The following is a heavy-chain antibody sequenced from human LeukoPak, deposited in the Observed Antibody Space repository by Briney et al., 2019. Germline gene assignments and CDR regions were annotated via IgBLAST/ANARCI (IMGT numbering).Heavy chain of an antibody. J-gene: IGHJ4*02. V-gene: IGHV4-59*01. CDR1: GGSISSYC. CDR2: IYYSGST. Sequence: SETLSLTCTVSGGSISSYCGSCIRQPPGNGVECTGYIYYSGSTNYNPSLKSRVTISVDTSKNQFSLKLRSVTAADTAVYSCARDYGPGSPFDYWGQGTLVTVSS. D-gene: IGHD3-10*01. CDR3: ARDYGPGSPFDY.